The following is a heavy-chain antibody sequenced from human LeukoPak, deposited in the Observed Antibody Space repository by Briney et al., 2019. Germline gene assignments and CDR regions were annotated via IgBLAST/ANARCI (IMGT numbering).Heavy chain of an antibody. J-gene: IGHJ4*02. V-gene: IGHV1-69*13. CDR1: GGTFSSYA. CDR3: AREITTWIDY. Sequence: GASVTVSCTASGGTFSSYAISWVRQAPGQGLEWMGGIIPIFGTANYAQKFQGRVTITADESTSTAYMELSGLRSEDTAAYYCAREITTWIDYWGQGTLVTVSS. CDR2: IIPIFGTA. D-gene: IGHD3-22*01.